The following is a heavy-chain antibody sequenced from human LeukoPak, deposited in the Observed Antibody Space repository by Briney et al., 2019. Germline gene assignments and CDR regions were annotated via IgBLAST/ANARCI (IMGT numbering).Heavy chain of an antibody. V-gene: IGHV4-34*01. CDR2: INHSGST. CDR3: ARGRPYSSSWYFDL. D-gene: IGHD6-13*01. Sequence: SETLSLTCAVYGGSFSGYYWSWIRQPPGKGLEWMGEINHSGSTNYNPSLKSRVTISVDTSKNQFSLKLSSVTAADTAVYYCARGRPYSSSWYFDLWGRGTLVTVSS. CDR1: GGSFSGYY. J-gene: IGHJ2*01.